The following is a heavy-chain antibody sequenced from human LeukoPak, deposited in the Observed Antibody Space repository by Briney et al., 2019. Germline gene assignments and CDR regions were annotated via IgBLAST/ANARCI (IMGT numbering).Heavy chain of an antibody. D-gene: IGHD5-18*01. CDR2: ISYDGSNK. J-gene: IGHJ4*02. V-gene: IGHV3-30-3*01. Sequence: PGRSLRLSCAASGFTFSSYAMHWVRQAPGKGLEWVAVISYDGSNKYYADSVKGRFTISRDNSKNTLYLQMNSLRAEDTALYYCAKDRGWDTAMADLFDYWGQGTLVTVSS. CDR3: AKDRGWDTAMADLFDY. CDR1: GFTFSSYA.